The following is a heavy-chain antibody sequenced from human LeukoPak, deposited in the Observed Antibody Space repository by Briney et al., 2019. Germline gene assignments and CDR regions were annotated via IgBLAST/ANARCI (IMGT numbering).Heavy chain of an antibody. V-gene: IGHV3-74*01. CDR3: GRVAPGGRHIDY. D-gene: IGHD6-13*01. CDR2: INSDGSST. Sequence: PGGSLRLSCAASGFTFSSYWMHWVRQAPGKGLVWVSRINSDGSSTSYADSVKGRFTISRDNAKNTLYLQMNSLRAEDTAVYYCGRVAPGGRHIDYWGQGTLVTVS. CDR1: GFTFSSYW. J-gene: IGHJ4*02.